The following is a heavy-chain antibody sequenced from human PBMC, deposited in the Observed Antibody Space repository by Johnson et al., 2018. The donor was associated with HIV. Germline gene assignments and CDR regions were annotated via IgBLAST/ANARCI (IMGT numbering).Heavy chain of an antibody. J-gene: IGHJ3*02. Sequence: QVQLVESGAGAVQPARSLRLSCAASGFTLSSYAMHWVRQAPGKGLEWVAVISYDGSNKYYADSVKGRFTISRDNSKNTLYLQMNSLRAEDTAVYYCAKESAFDIWGQGTMVTVSS. V-gene: IGHV3-30*04. CDR1: GFTLSSYA. CDR3: AKESAFDI. CDR2: ISYDGSNK.